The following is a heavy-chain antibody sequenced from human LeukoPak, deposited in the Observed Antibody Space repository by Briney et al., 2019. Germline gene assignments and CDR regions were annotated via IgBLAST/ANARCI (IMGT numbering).Heavy chain of an antibody. J-gene: IGHJ4*02. Sequence: SETLSLTCTVSGVSISSYYWSWIRQPPGKGLEGIGYIYISGDTNYNPSLKSGVTISLDTSKNHFSLKLSSLTAADTAVYYCARGARLFDSWGQGTLVTVSS. CDR2: IYISGDT. CDR1: GVSISSYY. CDR3: ARGARLFDS. D-gene: IGHD3-16*01. V-gene: IGHV4-4*09.